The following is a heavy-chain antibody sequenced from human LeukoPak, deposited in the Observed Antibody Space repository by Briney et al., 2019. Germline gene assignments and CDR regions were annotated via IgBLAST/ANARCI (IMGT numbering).Heavy chain of an antibody. V-gene: IGHV3-48*04. CDR3: ARGMLRGVMDY. D-gene: IGHD3-10*01. CDR1: GFTFSSYS. J-gene: IGHJ4*02. Sequence: PGGSLRLSCAASGFTFSSYSVNWVRQAPGKGLEWVSYISSSISTIYYADSVKGRFTISRDNAKNSLYLQMNSLRAEDTAVYYCARGMLRGVMDYWGQGTLVTVSS. CDR2: ISSSISTI.